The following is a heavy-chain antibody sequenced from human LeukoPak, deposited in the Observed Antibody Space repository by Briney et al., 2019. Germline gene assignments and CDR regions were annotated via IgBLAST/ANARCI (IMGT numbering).Heavy chain of an antibody. V-gene: IGHV1-69*06. J-gene: IGHJ4*02. CDR1: GGTFSSYA. Sequence: GASVKVSCKASGGTFSSYAISWVRQAPGQGLEWMGGIISIFGTANYAQKFQGRVTITADKSTSTAYMELSSLRSEDTAVYYCARGESYDILTGYYSWGQGTLVTVSS. CDR2: IISIFGTA. D-gene: IGHD3-9*01. CDR3: ARGESYDILTGYYS.